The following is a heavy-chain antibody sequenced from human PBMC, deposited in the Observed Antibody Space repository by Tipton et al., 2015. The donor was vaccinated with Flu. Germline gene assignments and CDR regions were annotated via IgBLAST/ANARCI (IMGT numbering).Heavy chain of an antibody. D-gene: IGHD1-26*01. J-gene: IGHJ4*02. CDR1: GGSISSSSYY. CDR3: ASGRKRGYFDY. CDR2: INHSGST. V-gene: IGHV4-39*07. Sequence: GLVKPSETLSLTCTVSGGSISSSSYYWSWIRQPPGKGLEWIGEINHSGSTNYNPSLKSRVTISVDTSKNQFSLKLSSVTAADTAVYYCASGRKRGYFDYWGQGTLVTVSS.